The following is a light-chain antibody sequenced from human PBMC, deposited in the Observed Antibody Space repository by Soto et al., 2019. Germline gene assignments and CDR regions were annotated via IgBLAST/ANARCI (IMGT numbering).Light chain of an antibody. V-gene: IGKV3-15*01. CDR3: QQYSSWLWT. CDR2: GAS. J-gene: IGKJ1*01. CDR1: QSVGTK. Sequence: IVMTQSPATLSVSPGERANLSCRASQSVGTKLAWYQQTPGQAPRLLIYGASNRATGVPARISGSVSGTEFTLTIASLQSEDVAMYYCQQYSSWLWTFGQGTKVDIK.